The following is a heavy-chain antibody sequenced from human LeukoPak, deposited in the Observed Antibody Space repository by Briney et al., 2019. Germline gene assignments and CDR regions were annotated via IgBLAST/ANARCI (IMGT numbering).Heavy chain of an antibody. J-gene: IGHJ3*02. CDR3: ARHILERRAAFDI. V-gene: IGHV4-4*09. D-gene: IGHD1-1*01. Sequence: PSETLSLTCSVHGRSTISYYCSWIRQTPRKGLEWIGYIYTSGRINYNPSLKSRVTLSVDTSKNQFSLKLSSVIAADTVVYYCARHILERRAAFDIWGQGTMVTDSS. CDR1: GRSTISYY. CDR2: IYTSGRI.